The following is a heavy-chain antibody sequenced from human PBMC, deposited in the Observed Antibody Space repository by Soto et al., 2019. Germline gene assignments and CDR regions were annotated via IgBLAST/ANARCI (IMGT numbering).Heavy chain of an antibody. CDR1: GGSISSISYY. V-gene: IGHV4-39*01. J-gene: IGHJ4*02. CDR2: VYCSGSX. Sequence: SETLSLTCTVSGGSISSISYYWGWIRQPPGKGLEWIGSVYCSGSXXYNPSLKXXVTICVDTSNXQFSLXLISVTAADEAVYYCARRYGGNFDYWVQGTLVTVSS. D-gene: IGHD1-26*01. CDR3: ARRYGGNFDY.